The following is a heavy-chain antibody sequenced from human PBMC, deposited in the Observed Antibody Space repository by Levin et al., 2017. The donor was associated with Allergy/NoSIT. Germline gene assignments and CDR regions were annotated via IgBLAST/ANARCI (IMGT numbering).Heavy chain of an antibody. CDR2: ISSTGSTI. CDR1: GFTFSSYE. Sequence: PGESLKISCAASGFTFSSYEMNWVRRAPGKGLEWVSYISSTGSTIYSADSVKGRFTISRDNAKNSLYLHMNSLRAEDTAVYYCARQLGNFWSGYNYFYYWGQGTLVTVSS. CDR3: ARQLGNFWSGYNYFYY. V-gene: IGHV3-48*03. J-gene: IGHJ4*02. D-gene: IGHD3-3*01.